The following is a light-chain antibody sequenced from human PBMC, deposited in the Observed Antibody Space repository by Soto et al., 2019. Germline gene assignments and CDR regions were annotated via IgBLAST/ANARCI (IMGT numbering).Light chain of an antibody. Sequence: QSVLTQPPSVSAAPGQRVTISCSGSTSNTGNNYVSWYQQLPGTAPKLLIYETDKRPSGIPDRFSGSKSGTSATLGISGLQTGDEADYYCATWDSSLGAHAFGTGTKVTVL. CDR3: ATWDSSLGAHA. CDR1: TSNTGNNY. J-gene: IGLJ1*01. CDR2: ETD. V-gene: IGLV1-51*02.